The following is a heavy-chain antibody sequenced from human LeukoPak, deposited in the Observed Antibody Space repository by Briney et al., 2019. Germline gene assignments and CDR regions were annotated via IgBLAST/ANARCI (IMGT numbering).Heavy chain of an antibody. J-gene: IGHJ4*02. D-gene: IGHD1-26*01. CDR3: ARENSGSYREFDY. CDR2: IYTSGST. CDR1: GGSISSYY. Sequence: PSETLSLTCTVSGGSISSYYWSWIRHPAGKGLDWIGRIYTSGSTNYNASLKSRVSMSVDTSKNQFSLKLSSVTAADTAVFYCARENSGSYREFDYWGQGTLVTVSS. V-gene: IGHV4-4*07.